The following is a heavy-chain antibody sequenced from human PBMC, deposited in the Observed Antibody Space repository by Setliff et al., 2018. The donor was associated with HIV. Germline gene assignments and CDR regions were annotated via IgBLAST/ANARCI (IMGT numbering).Heavy chain of an antibody. J-gene: IGHJ4*02. Sequence: SETLSLTCTVSGGSINSHSWSWIRQPPGQGLEWIGDISFRGGTNYNSSLKSRATISLDTSQHHFSLKLSSVTPAETAFYYCSKEKFTFTVVRGVIDSWGQGTLVTVSS. CDR1: GGSINSHS. D-gene: IGHD3-10*01. CDR2: ISFRGGT. V-gene: IGHV4-59*11. CDR3: SKEKFTFTVVRGVIDS.